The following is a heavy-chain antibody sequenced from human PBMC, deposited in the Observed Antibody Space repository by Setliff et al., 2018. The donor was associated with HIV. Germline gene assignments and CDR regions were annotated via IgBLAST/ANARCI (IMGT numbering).Heavy chain of an antibody. D-gene: IGHD2-21*01. Sequence: SFTGYYWSWIRQTPGKGLEWIGEINHSGSTNYNPSLKSRVTISVDTSKNQFSVRLSSVTAADTAVYYCATRDCGDDCYFDYWGQGTLVTVSS. V-gene: IGHV4-34*01. CDR3: ATRDCGDDCYFDY. CDR1: SFTGYY. J-gene: IGHJ4*02. CDR2: INHSGST.